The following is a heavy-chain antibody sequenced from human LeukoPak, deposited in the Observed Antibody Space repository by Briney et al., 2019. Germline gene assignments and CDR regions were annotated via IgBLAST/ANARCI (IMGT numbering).Heavy chain of an antibody. V-gene: IGHV3-64*01. CDR1: GFSFSTYT. CDR3: AREYCTTNNCYNWGLGY. J-gene: IGHJ4*02. CDR2: IASNGGTK. D-gene: IGHD2-2*02. Sequence: PGGSLRLSCAASGFSFSTYTMRWVRQAPGKGLEYVSGIASNGGTKDYANSVKGRFTISRDNSKNTVYLQMGSLRAEDMAVYYCAREYCTTNNCYNWGLGYWGQGTLVTVPS.